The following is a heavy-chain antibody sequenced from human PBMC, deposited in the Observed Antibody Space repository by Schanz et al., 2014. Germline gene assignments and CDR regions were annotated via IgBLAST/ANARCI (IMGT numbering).Heavy chain of an antibody. CDR3: AGDWASGRYYSDY. Sequence: EVQLVESGGGLVQPGGSLRLSCAASGFTFSTYWIHWVRQAPGKGLVWVSRINSDGSITTYADSVKGRFTISRDNAKNALYLQMNSLRAEDTAVYYCAGDWASGRYYSDYWGQGTLVTVSS. D-gene: IGHD1-26*01. CDR2: INSDGSIT. J-gene: IGHJ4*02. V-gene: IGHV3-74*01. CDR1: GFTFSTYW.